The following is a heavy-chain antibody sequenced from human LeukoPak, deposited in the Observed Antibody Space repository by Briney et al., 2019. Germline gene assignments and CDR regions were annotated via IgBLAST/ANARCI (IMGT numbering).Heavy chain of an antibody. V-gene: IGHV4-4*02. J-gene: IGHJ4*02. CDR1: GGSISNSNW. D-gene: IGHD6-19*01. Sequence: PSGTLSLTCAVSGGSISNSNWWSWVRQPPGKGLEWIGEIYHSGSTNYNPSLKSRVTISVDKSKNQFSLKLSSVTAADTAVYYCASTSGIAVAGMFDYWGQGTLVTVSS. CDR3: ASTSGIAVAGMFDY. CDR2: IYHSGST.